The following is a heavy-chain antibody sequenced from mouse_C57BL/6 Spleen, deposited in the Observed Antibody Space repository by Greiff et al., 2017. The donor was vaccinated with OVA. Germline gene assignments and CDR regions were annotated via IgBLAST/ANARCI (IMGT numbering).Heavy chain of an antibody. V-gene: IGHV1-55*01. J-gene: IGHJ4*01. CDR3: GRRLRAMEG. Sequence: VQLQQPGAELVKPGASVKMSCKASGYTFTSYWITWVKQRPGQGLEWIGDIYPGSGSTNYNEKFKSKATLTVDTSSSTAYLQLSSLPSEVSAASDWGRRLRAMEGWGQGTAVTVSS. CDR1: GYTFTSYW. D-gene: IGHD3-2*02. CDR2: IYPGSGST.